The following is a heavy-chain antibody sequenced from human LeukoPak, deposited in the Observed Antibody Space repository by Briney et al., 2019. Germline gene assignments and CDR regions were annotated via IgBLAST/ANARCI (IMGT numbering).Heavy chain of an antibody. J-gene: IGHJ3*02. Sequence: SETLSLTCTVSGGSISSYYWSWVRQPPGKGLEWVGYIYYSGSTNYNPSLKSRVTISVDTSKKQFSLKLSSVTAADTAVYYCARARMNAFDIWGQGTMVTVSS. CDR3: ARARMNAFDI. CDR2: IYYSGST. V-gene: IGHV4-59*01. CDR1: GGSISSYY.